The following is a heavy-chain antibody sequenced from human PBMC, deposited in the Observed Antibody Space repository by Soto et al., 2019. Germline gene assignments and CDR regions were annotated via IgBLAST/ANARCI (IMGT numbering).Heavy chain of an antibody. V-gene: IGHV3-23*04. D-gene: IGHD1-1*01. J-gene: IGHJ4*02. CDR1: GFTFNSYG. Sequence: VQLVESGGGVVQPGRSLRLSCAASGFTFNSYGMHWVRQGPGKGLEWVCGFSGGSGATHYRDSVKGRFTISRDDSRSTVYLQMNSLGVDDTAVYYCVKWNGYGDYWGQGTLVSVSS. CDR2: FSGGSGAT. CDR3: VKWNGYGDY.